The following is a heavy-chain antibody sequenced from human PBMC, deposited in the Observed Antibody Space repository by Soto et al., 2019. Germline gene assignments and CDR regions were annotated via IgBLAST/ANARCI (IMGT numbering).Heavy chain of an antibody. V-gene: IGHV1-18*01. CDR1: GYTFTSYG. J-gene: IGHJ3*02. D-gene: IGHD3-9*01. Sequence: ASVKVSCKASGYTFTSYGISWVRQAPGQGLEWMGWISAYNGNTNYAQKLQGRVTMTTDTSASTAYMELSSLRSEDTAVYYCASQMEDYDILTGPNLFDIWGQGTMVTVS. CDR2: ISAYNGNT. CDR3: ASQMEDYDILTGPNLFDI.